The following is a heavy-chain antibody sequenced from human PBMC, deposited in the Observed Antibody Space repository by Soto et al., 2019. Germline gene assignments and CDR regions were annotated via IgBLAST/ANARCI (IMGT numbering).Heavy chain of an antibody. J-gene: IGHJ6*02. Sequence: GGSLRLSCAASGFNFSSYAMHWVRQAPGKGLEWVAVISYDGSNKYYADSVKGRFTISRDNSKNTLYLQMNSLRAEDTAVYYCARAYTRYYYGMDVWGQGTTVTVSS. CDR3: ARAYTRYYYGMDV. V-gene: IGHV3-30-3*01. CDR1: GFNFSSYA. D-gene: IGHD2-2*02. CDR2: ISYDGSNK.